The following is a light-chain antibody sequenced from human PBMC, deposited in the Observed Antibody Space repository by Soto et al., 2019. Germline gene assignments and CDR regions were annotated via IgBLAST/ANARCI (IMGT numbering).Light chain of an antibody. CDR1: SSDVGGYNF. V-gene: IGLV2-8*01. J-gene: IGLJ1*01. CDR2: EVT. CDR3: SSYAVTKSRYV. Sequence: QSVLTQPPSASGSRGQSVTISCTGTSSDVGGYNFVSWYQQHPGKAPKLILYEVTKRPSGVPDRFSGSKAGNTASLTVSGLQTEDEAHYYCSSYAVTKSRYVFGTGTKLTVL.